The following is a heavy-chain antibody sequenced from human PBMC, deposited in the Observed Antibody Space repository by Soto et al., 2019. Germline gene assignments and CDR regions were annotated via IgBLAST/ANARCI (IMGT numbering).Heavy chain of an antibody. CDR3: AKGKSTGHIDSFDP. J-gene: IGHJ5*02. Sequence: GGSLRLACTASGFTLQHYAMAWVRQAPGKGLEWVSTLIGGHYGTAYSYSVKGRFTVSRDNSKNCLYLQMDSLGVEDTAMYFCAKGKSTGHIDSFDPWCPASLLTLFS. CDR1: GFTLQHYA. V-gene: IGHV3-23*01. CDR2: LIGGHYGT.